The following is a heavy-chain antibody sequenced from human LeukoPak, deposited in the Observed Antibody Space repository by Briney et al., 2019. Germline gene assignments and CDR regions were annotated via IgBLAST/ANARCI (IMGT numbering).Heavy chain of an antibody. CDR3: ASPLPHPYSSSWSYYYGMDV. Sequence: GASVKVSCKASGGTFSSYAISWVRQAPGQGLEWMGGIIPIFGTANYAQKFQGRVTITADESTSTAYMELSSLRSEDTAVYYCASPLPHPYSSSWSYYYGMDVWGQGTTVTVPS. J-gene: IGHJ6*02. D-gene: IGHD6-13*01. V-gene: IGHV1-69*13. CDR2: IIPIFGTA. CDR1: GGTFSSYA.